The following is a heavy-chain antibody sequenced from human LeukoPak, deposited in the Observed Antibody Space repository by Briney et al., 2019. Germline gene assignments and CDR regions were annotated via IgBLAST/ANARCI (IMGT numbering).Heavy chain of an antibody. Sequence: PSGTLSLTCAVSGGSISSGNWWSWVRQPPGKGLEWIGEIYHSGNTNYNPSLKSRVTISVDWSKNHFSLKLSSVTAADTAVYYCAREGDYDIPTGYYFIDSWGQGTLVTVSS. CDR2: IYHSGNT. V-gene: IGHV4-4*02. CDR3: AREGDYDIPTGYYFIDS. CDR1: GGSISSGNW. D-gene: IGHD3-9*01. J-gene: IGHJ4*02.